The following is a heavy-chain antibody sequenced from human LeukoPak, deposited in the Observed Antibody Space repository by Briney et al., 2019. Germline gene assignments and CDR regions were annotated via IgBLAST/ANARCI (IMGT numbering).Heavy chain of an antibody. CDR3: ARHRGLVGTTRRGLACFDI. Sequence: SETLSLTCTVSGDSISSGNYWGWIRQPPGKGLEWIGRTFHPGSTSFNLSLKSRVTISVDTSKNQFSLRLSSVTAADTAVYFCARHRGLVGTTRRGLACFDI. CDR2: TFHPGST. V-gene: IGHV4-38-2*02. D-gene: IGHD1-14*01. CDR1: GDSISSGNY. J-gene: IGHJ3*02.